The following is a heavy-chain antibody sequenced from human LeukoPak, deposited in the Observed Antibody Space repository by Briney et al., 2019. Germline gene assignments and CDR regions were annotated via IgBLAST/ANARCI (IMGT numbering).Heavy chain of an antibody. CDR1: GGSISSGNYY. J-gene: IGHJ5*02. CDR2: IYTSGST. V-gene: IGHV4-61*02. Sequence: SETLSLTCTVSGGSISSGNYYWSWIRQPAGKGLEWIGRIYTSGSTNYNPSLKSRVTISVDTSKNQFSLKLSSVTAADTAVYYCARGLYWFDPWGQGTLVTVSS. CDR3: ARGLYWFDP.